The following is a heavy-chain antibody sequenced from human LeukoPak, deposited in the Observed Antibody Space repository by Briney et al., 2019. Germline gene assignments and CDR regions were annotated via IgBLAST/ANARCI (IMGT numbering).Heavy chain of an antibody. V-gene: IGHV4-59*01. J-gene: IGHJ4*02. D-gene: IGHD3-16*01. Sequence: SETLSLTCTVSGGSISSYYWSWIRQPPGKGLEWIGYIYYSGSTNYNPSLKSRVTISVDTSKNQFSLKLSSVTAADTAVYYCARDNVGGSLYYWGQGTLVTVSS. CDR3: ARDNVGGSLYY. CDR1: GGSISSYY. CDR2: IYYSGST.